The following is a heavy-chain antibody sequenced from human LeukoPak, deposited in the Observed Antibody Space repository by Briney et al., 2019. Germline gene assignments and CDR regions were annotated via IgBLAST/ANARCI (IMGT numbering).Heavy chain of an antibody. CDR1: GFMFNGYS. D-gene: IGHD7-27*01. CDR2: ISGGSDYI. V-gene: IGHV3-21*01. Sequence: GGSLRLSCAASGFMFNGYSMTWVRQAPGKGLEWVSYISGGSDYIYYTDSVKGRFTISRDNAKKSLYLQLNSLRVEDTAVYYCAHTGEDYWGQGTLVTVSS. J-gene: IGHJ4*02. CDR3: AHTGEDY.